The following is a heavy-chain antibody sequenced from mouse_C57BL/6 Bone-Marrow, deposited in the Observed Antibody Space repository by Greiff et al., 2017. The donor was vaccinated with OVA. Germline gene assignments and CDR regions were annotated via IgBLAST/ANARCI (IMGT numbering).Heavy chain of an antibody. J-gene: IGHJ4*01. CDR3: ARSYYYGSSPYAMDY. D-gene: IGHD1-1*01. V-gene: IGHV2-6*03. Sequence: VQLQQSGPGLVAPSQSLSITCTVSGFSLTSYGVHWVRQPPGKGLEWLVVIWSDGSTTYNSALKSRLSISKDNSKSQVFLKMNSLQTDDTAMYYCARSYYYGSSPYAMDYWGQGTSVTVSS. CDR1: GFSLTSYG. CDR2: IWSDGST.